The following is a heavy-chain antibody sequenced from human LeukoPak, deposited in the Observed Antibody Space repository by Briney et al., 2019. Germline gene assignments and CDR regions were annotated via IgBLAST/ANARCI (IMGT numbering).Heavy chain of an antibody. CDR3: ARGHYYGSGSYDYYFDY. Sequence: GGSLRLSCAASGFTFSSYSMNWVRQAPGKGLEWVSSISSSSSYIYYADSVKGRFTISRDNAKNSLYLQMNSLRAEDTAVYYCARGHYYGSGSYDYYFDYWGQGTLVTVSS. CDR2: ISSSSSYI. D-gene: IGHD3-10*01. V-gene: IGHV3-21*01. J-gene: IGHJ4*02. CDR1: GFTFSSYS.